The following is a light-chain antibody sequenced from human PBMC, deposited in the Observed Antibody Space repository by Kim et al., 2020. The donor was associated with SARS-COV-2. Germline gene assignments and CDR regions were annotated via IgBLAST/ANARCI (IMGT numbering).Light chain of an antibody. CDR2: GAS. Sequence: FPGERATLSCRASHSITGSYLAWYQQKPGQAPRLLIYGASSRATGIPDRFSGSGSGTDFTLAISRLEPEDFAVYYCQQYDISPITFGQGTRLEIK. J-gene: IGKJ5*01. CDR3: QQYDISPIT. V-gene: IGKV3-20*01. CDR1: HSITGSY.